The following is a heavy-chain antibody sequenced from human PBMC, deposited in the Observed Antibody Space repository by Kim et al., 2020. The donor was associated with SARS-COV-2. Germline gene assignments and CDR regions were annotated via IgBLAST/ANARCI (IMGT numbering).Heavy chain of an antibody. J-gene: IGHJ4*02. CDR2: INHSGST. CDR1: GGSFSAYY. CDR3: ARKYYYDSSGIDY. Sequence: SETLSLTCAVYGGSFSAYYWSWIRQPPGKGLEWIGKINHSGSTNYNPSLKSRVTISVDTSKNQFSLKLSSVTAADTAVYYCARKYYYDSSGIDYWGQGTLVTVSS. V-gene: IGHV4-34*01. D-gene: IGHD3-22*01.